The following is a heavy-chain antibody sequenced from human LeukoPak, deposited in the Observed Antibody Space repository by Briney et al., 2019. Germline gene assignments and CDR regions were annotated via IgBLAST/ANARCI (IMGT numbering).Heavy chain of an antibody. Sequence: PGGSLRLSCAASGFTFSNAWMSWVRQAPGKGLEWVGRIKSKSDGGTTDYAGPVKGRFTFSRDDSKNTLYLQMNSLKIEDTAVYYCTTASISPMHFRDYYYYMDVWGNGTTVTVSS. J-gene: IGHJ6*03. V-gene: IGHV3-15*01. CDR1: GFTFSNAW. CDR2: IKSKSDGGTT. D-gene: IGHD3-9*01. CDR3: TTASISPMHFRDYYYYMDV.